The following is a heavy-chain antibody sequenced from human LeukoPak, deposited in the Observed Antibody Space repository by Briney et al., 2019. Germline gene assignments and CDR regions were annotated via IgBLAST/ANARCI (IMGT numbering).Heavy chain of an antibody. J-gene: IGHJ6*03. V-gene: IGHV1-3*01. Sequence: ASVKVSCKASGYTFTSYAMHWVRQAPGQRLEWMGWINAGSGNTKYSQKFQGRVTITRDTSASTAYMELSSLRSEDTAVYYCAREFGEFDYYYMDVWGKGTTVTVSS. CDR3: AREFGEFDYYYMDV. D-gene: IGHD3-10*01. CDR1: GYTFTSYA. CDR2: INAGSGNT.